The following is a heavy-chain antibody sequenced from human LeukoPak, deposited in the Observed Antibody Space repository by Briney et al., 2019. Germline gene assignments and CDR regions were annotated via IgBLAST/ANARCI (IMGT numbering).Heavy chain of an antibody. CDR1: GSSLDNCA. CDR2: ISRSSLAI. J-gene: IGHJ6*03. Sequence: GGSLRLSCEASGSSLDNCAMSWVRQAPGKGLEYIAYISRSSLAINYAESVRGRFIVSRDNARNSLYLQMNGLRADDTAVYHCAGDPSVGSTWYYYVDVWGKGTTVTVSS. V-gene: IGHV3-48*04. D-gene: IGHD6-13*01. CDR3: AGDPSVGSTWYYYVDV.